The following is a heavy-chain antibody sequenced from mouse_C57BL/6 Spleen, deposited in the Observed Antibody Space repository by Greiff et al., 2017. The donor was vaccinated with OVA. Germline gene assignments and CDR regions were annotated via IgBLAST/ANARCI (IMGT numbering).Heavy chain of an antibody. CDR3: ARTGNYWYFDV. Sequence: LEESGAELVKPGASVKISCKASGYAFSSYWMNWVKQRPGKGLEWIGQIYPGDGDTNYNGKFKGKATLTADKSSSTAYMQLSSLTSEDSAVYFCARTGNYWYFDVWGTGTTVTVSS. D-gene: IGHD2-1*01. J-gene: IGHJ1*03. CDR1: GYAFSSYW. V-gene: IGHV1-80*01. CDR2: IYPGDGDT.